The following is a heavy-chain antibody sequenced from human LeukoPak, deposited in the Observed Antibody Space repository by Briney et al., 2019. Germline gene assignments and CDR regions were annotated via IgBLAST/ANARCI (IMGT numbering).Heavy chain of an antibody. CDR3: ARAEQGRSTYYYYYYMDV. J-gene: IGHJ6*03. D-gene: IGHD1/OR15-1a*01. CDR1: GGSISSSSYY. CDR2: IYYSGST. V-gene: IGHV4-39*07. Sequence: SETLSLTCTVSGGSISSSSYYWGWIRQPPGKGLEWIGSIYYSGSTYYNPSLKSRVTISVDKSKNQFSLKLSSVTAADTAVYYCARAEQGRSTYYYYYYMDVWGKGTTVTVSS.